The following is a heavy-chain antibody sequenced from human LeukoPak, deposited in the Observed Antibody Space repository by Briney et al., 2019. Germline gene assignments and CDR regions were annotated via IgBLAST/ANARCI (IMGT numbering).Heavy chain of an antibody. D-gene: IGHD5-12*01. J-gene: IGHJ4*02. CDR3: ARSAGIAATIVLGH. Sequence: TGESLRLSCAASGFTFSGHWMSWVRQAPGKGLEWVSLIYSGGSTYYADSVKGRFTISRDNSKNTLYLQMNSLRAEDTAVYYCARSAGIAATIVLGHWGQGTLVTVSS. CDR2: IYSGGST. V-gene: IGHV3-66*01. CDR1: GFTFSGHW.